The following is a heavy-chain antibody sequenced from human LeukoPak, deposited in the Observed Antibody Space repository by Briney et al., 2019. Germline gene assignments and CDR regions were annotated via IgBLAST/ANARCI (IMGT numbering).Heavy chain of an antibody. CDR3: ARGPHYYDSSGYHS. D-gene: IGHD3-22*01. Sequence: GGSLILAWAASGFTFSSHSMNWVRQAPGEGLEWDSSIISGISYIFYADSVKGRFIISRHNAKKSLYLQMNSLRAEDTAVYYCARGPHYYDSSGYHSWGQGTLVTVSS. V-gene: IGHV3-21*01. CDR2: IISGISYI. J-gene: IGHJ4*02. CDR1: GFTFSSHS.